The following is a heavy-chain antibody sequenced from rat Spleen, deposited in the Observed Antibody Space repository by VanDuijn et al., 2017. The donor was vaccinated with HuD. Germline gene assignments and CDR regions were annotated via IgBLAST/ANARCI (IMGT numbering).Heavy chain of an antibody. J-gene: IGHJ2*01. CDR3: ATDQLLAEAY. CDR1: GFTFSRYW. V-gene: IGHV5-19*01. D-gene: IGHD1-10*01. Sequence: EVQLVESDGGLVQPGRSLKLSCAASGFTFSRYWMYWVRQAPGKGLEWVSSINPSGGITFYRDSVKGRFTISRDNAKSTLYLQMDSLRSEDTATYFCATDQLLAEAYWGQGVMVTVSS. CDR2: INPSGGIT.